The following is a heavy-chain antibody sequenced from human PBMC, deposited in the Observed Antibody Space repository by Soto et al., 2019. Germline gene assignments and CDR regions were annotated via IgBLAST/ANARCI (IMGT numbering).Heavy chain of an antibody. CDR2: MSYSGAT. V-gene: IGHV4-59*08. J-gene: IGHJ4*02. Sequence: SETLSLTCTVSGASITNYYWTWIRQSPGKGLEWVGYMSYSGATNSSPSLKSRVTISVDTSKNQFSLKLSSVTAADTAVYYCARQRLVTMIVVVIENFDYWGQGTLVTVSS. CDR1: GASITNYY. CDR3: ARQRLVTMIVVVIENFDY. D-gene: IGHD3-22*01.